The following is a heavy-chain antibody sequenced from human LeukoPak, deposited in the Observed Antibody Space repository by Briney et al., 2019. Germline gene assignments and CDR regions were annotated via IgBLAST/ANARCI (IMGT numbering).Heavy chain of an antibody. Sequence: GGSLRLSCAASGFTFSSYGMHWVRQAPGKGLEWVAVISYDGSNKYYADSVKGRFTISRDNSKNTLYLQMNSLRAEDTAVYYCAKGRGRYYYDSSGDYWGQGTLVTVSS. CDR3: AKGRGRYYYDSSGDY. CDR2: ISYDGSNK. D-gene: IGHD3-22*01. CDR1: GFTFSSYG. J-gene: IGHJ4*02. V-gene: IGHV3-30*18.